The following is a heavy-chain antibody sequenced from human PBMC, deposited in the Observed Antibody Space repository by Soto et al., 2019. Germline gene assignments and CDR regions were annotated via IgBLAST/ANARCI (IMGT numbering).Heavy chain of an antibody. CDR3: ARDPTVTTSAGWFYP. D-gene: IGHD4-17*01. V-gene: IGHV3-33*01. J-gene: IGHJ5*02. CDR2: IWYEGSNK. Sequence: QVQRVESGGGGVQPGRSLRLSCAPSGFTFSSYGMHWVRQAPGKGLDLVAVIWYEGSNKYYADSVKGQFTFSRDNSKNTLYLPMSRLRAEGTAVYYCARDPTVTTSAGWFYPWVQGTLVTVSS. CDR1: GFTFSSYG.